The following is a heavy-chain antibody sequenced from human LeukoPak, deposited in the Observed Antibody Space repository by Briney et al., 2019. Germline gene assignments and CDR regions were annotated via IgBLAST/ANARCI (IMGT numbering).Heavy chain of an antibody. J-gene: IGHJ4*02. CDR3: AKDLGPGYYFDY. CDR1: GFTFSSYG. Sequence: PGGSLRLSCAASGFTFSSYGMHWVRQAPGKGLGWVAFIRYDGSNKYYADSVKGRFTISRDNSKNTLYLQMNSLRAEDTAVYYCAKDLGPGYYFDYWGQGTLVTVSS. V-gene: IGHV3-30*02. CDR2: IRYDGSNK.